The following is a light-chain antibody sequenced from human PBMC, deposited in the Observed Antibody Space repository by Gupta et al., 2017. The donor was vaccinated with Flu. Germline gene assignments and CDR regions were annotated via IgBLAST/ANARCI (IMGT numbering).Light chain of an antibody. CDR3: NSRDSSGNNLV. Sequence: SSELTQDPAVSVALGQTVRITCQGDSLRSYYASWYQQKPGQAPVLVIYGKNNRPSVIPDRFSGSSSGNTASLTITGAQAEDEADYYCNSRDSSGNNLVFGGGIKLTVL. J-gene: IGLJ3*02. CDR2: GKN. CDR1: SLRSYY. V-gene: IGLV3-19*01.